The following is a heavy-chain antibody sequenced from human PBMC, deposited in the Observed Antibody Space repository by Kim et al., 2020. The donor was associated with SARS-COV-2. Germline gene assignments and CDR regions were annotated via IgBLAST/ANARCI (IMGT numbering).Heavy chain of an antibody. CDR3: ARATMVRGVIYRYYGMDV. V-gene: IGHV4-34*01. CDR2: INHSGST. CDR1: GGSFSGYY. J-gene: IGHJ6*02. D-gene: IGHD3-10*01. Sequence: SETLSLTCAVYGGSFSGYYWSWIRQPPGKGLEWIGEINHSGSTNYNPSLKSRVTISVDTSKNQFSLKLSSVTAADTAVYYCARATMVRGVIYRYYGMDVWGQGTTVTVSS.